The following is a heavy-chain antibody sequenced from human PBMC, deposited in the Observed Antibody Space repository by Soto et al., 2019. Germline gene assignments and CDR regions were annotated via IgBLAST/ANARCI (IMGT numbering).Heavy chain of an antibody. D-gene: IGHD4-4*01. V-gene: IGHV5-10-1*01. J-gene: IGHJ3*02. Sequence: PGESLKISCKGSGYSFTSYWISWVRQMPGKGLEWMGRIDPSDSYTNYSPSFQGHVAISADKSISTAYLQWSSLKTSDTAMYYCASYSNYGSGAFDIWGQGTMVTVSS. CDR1: GYSFTSYW. CDR3: ASYSNYGSGAFDI. CDR2: IDPSDSYT.